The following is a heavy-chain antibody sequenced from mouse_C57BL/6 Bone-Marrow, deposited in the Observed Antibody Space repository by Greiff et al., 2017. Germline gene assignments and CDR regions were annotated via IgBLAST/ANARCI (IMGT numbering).Heavy chain of an antibody. Sequence: VQLQQSGPELVKPGASVKISCKASGYAFSSSWMNWVKQRPGKGLEWIGRIYPGDGATNYNGKFKGKATLTADKSSSTAYMQLSSLTSEESAVYFCARSGNYYGSSYFYWYFDVWGTGTTVTVSS. CDR1: GYAFSSSW. J-gene: IGHJ1*03. D-gene: IGHD1-1*01. CDR2: IYPGDGAT. V-gene: IGHV1-82*01. CDR3: ARSGNYYGSSYFYWYFDV.